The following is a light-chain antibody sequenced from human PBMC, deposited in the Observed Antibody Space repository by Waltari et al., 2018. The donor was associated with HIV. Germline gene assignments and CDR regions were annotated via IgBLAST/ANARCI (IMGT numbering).Light chain of an antibody. CDR3: QQYYSDPMYT. J-gene: IGKJ2*01. V-gene: IGKV1-NL1*01. Sequence: DIQMTQSPSSLSASVGERVTITCRASEGISNSLAWYQQQPGKAPKLLLYAVSTLESGVPSMFSGSGSGTDYTLTISSLHPEDFATYYCQQYYSDPMYTFGLGTKLEIK. CDR1: EGISNS. CDR2: AVS.